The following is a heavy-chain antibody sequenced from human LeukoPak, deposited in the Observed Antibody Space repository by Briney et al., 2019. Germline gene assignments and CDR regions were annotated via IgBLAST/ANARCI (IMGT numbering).Heavy chain of an antibody. D-gene: IGHD3-22*01. V-gene: IGHV3-74*01. J-gene: IGHJ4*02. Sequence: GGSLRLSCATSGFTFTTFWMHWVRQAPGKGLVWVSRINHDGSSTNYADSVKGRFTISRDNAKNTVYLQMNSLRAENTAVYYCVRDWGYDSSGYWQKYFDTWGQGTLVTVSS. CDR1: GFTFTTFW. CDR3: VRDWGYDSSGYWQKYFDT. CDR2: INHDGSST.